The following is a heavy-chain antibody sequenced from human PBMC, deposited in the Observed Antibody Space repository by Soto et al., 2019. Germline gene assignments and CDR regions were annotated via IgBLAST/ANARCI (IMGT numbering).Heavy chain of an antibody. CDR1: GVSISIGGYY. CDR3: ASGSFSSRSSLFDS. V-gene: IGHV4-31*03. J-gene: IGHJ5*01. CDR2: IYYSGRT. D-gene: IGHD6-6*01. Sequence: PPETLSLTCTVSGVSISIGGYYWNWIRQHPGKGLEWIGYIYYSGRTYYNPSLHSRVSIAVDTTENQFSLKLTSVTAADTSVYYCASGSFSSRSSLFDSWGRGTLVTVSS.